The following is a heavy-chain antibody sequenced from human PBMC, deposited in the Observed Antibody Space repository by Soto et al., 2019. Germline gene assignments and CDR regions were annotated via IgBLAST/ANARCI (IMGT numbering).Heavy chain of an antibody. D-gene: IGHD3-22*01. J-gene: IGHJ3*02. V-gene: IGHV1-18*01. Sequence: ASVKVSCKASGYTSTSYGISWVRQAPGQGLEWMGWISAYNGNTNYAQKLQGRVTMTTDTSTSTAYMELRSLRSDDTAVYYCARQTMKVLVHPRDAYAIWGQGTMVTVSS. CDR2: ISAYNGNT. CDR3: ARQTMKVLVHPRDAYAI. CDR1: GYTSTSYG.